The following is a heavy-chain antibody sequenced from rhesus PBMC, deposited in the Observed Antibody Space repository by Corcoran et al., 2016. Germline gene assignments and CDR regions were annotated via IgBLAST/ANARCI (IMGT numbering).Heavy chain of an antibody. J-gene: IGHJ4*01. D-gene: IGHD6S26*01. Sequence: QVQLQESGPGLLKPSETLSLTCAVSGGSISGGYGWGWIRQPPGKGLEWIESNYSSSGNTYHNPSLKSRVTISTDTSKNQFSLKLSAVTAADTAVYYCARVCSSGWSGGYFDYWGQGVLVTVSS. CDR3: ARVCSSGWSGGYFDY. CDR2: NYSSSGNT. CDR1: GGSISGGYG. V-gene: IGHV4S7*01.